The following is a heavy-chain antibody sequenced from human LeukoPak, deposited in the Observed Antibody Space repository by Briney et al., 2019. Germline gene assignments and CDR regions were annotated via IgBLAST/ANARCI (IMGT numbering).Heavy chain of an antibody. CDR3: ARLGIREREYSGYET. J-gene: IGHJ5*02. CDR2: INHSGST. CDR1: GGSFSGYY. Sequence: SETLSLTCAVYGGSFSGYYWSWIRQPPGKGLEWIGKINHSGSTNYNPSLKSRVTISVDTSKNQFSLKLSSVTAADTAVYYCARLGIREREYSGYETWGQGTLVTVSS. V-gene: IGHV4-34*01. D-gene: IGHD5-12*01.